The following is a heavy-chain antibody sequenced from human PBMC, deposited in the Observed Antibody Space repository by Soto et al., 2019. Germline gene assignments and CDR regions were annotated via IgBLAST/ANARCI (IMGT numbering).Heavy chain of an antibody. V-gene: IGHV3-48*01. D-gene: IGHD4-17*01. Sequence: EVQLVESGGGSVQPGGSLRLSCAASGFSFSSYSMNWVRQAPGKGLEWISYITSSTTTIYYADSVKGRFTISRDNAKNSLYLQMNSLRAEDTAVYYCASSITVTTFGYWGQGTLVTVSS. J-gene: IGHJ4*02. CDR2: ITSSTTTI. CDR1: GFSFSSYS. CDR3: ASSITVTTFGY.